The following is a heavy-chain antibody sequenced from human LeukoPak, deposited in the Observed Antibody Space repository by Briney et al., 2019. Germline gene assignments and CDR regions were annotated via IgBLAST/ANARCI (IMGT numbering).Heavy chain of an antibody. D-gene: IGHD2-2*01. V-gene: IGHV4-59*08. CDR3: ARHQFQLLVNDDAFDM. CDR2: IYYSGNT. CDR1: GGSINSYY. J-gene: IGHJ3*02. Sequence: SETLSLTCTVSGGSINSYYWSWIRQPPGKGLEWIGYIYYSGNTNYNPSLKSRVTISVDTSKNQFSLKMNSVTAADTAVYYCARHQFQLLVNDDAFDMWGQGTMVTVSS.